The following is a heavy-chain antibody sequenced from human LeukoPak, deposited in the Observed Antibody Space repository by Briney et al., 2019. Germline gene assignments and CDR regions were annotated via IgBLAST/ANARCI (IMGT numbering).Heavy chain of an antibody. J-gene: IGHJ4*02. V-gene: IGHV3-30*18. D-gene: IGHD5-18*01. Sequence: GRSLRLSCAASGFTFSSYGMHWVRQAPGKGLEWVAVISYDGSNKYYADSVKGRFTISRDNSKNTLYLQMNSLRAEDTAVYYCAKQRGYSYGYEYWGQGTLVTVSS. CDR3: AKQRGYSYGYEY. CDR1: GFTFSSYG. CDR2: ISYDGSNK.